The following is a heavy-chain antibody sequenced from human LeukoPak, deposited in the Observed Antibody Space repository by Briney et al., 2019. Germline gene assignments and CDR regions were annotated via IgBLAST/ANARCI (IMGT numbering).Heavy chain of an antibody. CDR3: ARGTTVTHPDY. CDR2: IYPGDSDT. D-gene: IGHD4-17*01. CDR1: GYSFTSYW. Sequence: GESLKISCKGSGYSFTSYWIGWVRQMPGKGLEWMGIIYPGDSDTSYSPSFQGQVTISADKLISTAYLQWSSLKASETAMYYCARGTTVTHPDYWGQGTLVTVSS. J-gene: IGHJ4*02. V-gene: IGHV5-51*01.